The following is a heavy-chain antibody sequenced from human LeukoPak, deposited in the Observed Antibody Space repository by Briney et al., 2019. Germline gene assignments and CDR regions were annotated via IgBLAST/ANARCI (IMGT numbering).Heavy chain of an antibody. CDR1: GYTFTSYG. D-gene: IGHD3-22*01. CDR2: ISAYNGNT. CDR3: ARLKDYYDSSGRNWFDP. Sequence: ASVTVSCKASGYTFTSYGISWVRQAPGQGLEWMGWISAYNGNTNYAQKLQGRVTMTTDTSTSTAYMELRSLRSDDTAVYYCARLKDYYDSSGRNWFDPWGQGTLVTVSS. J-gene: IGHJ5*02. V-gene: IGHV1-18*01.